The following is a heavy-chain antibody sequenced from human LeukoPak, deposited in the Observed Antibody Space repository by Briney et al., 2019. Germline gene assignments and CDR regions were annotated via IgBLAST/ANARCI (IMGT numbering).Heavy chain of an antibody. CDR3: ARQGATLGGASDY. CDR2: IYPGDSDT. CDR1: GYSFTSYW. D-gene: IGHD1-26*01. J-gene: IGHJ4*02. Sequence: GESLKISCEASGYSFTSYWIAWVRQMPGKGLEWMGIIYPGDSDTRYSPSFQGQVTISADKSISTAYLQWSSLKASDTAMYYCARQGATLGGASDYWGQGALVTVSS. V-gene: IGHV5-51*01.